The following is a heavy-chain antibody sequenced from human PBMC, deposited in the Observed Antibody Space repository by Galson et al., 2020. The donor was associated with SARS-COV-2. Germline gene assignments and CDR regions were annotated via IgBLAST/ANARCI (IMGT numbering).Heavy chain of an antibody. J-gene: IGHJ4*02. D-gene: IGHD1-7*01. CDR1: RGPILYAY. CDR2: IYHNGTT. V-gene: IGHV4-59*12. Sequence: ETSETLSLTCPVSRGPILYAYWNWVRQSPGKGLEWIGSIYHNGTTDYNPSLRRRVTISLDPSKSRFSLNLVSVTAADTAMYYCAKLAEGRRTSEDYWGQGTLVTVSS. CDR3: AKLAEGRRTSEDY.